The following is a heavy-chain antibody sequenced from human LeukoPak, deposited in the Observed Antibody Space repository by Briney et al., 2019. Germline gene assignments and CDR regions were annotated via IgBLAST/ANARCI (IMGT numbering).Heavy chain of an antibody. J-gene: IGHJ4*02. CDR1: GFTFSSYG. CDR3: AKDPTMIEEPPRGYLDY. D-gene: IGHD3-10*02. V-gene: IGHV3-30*02. CDR2: IRYDGSNK. Sequence: GGSLRLSCAASGFTFSSYGMHWVRQAPGKGLEWVAFIRYDGSNKYYADSVKGRFTISRDNSKNTLYLQMNSRRAEDTAVYYCAKDPTMIEEPPRGYLDYRGQGTLVTVSS.